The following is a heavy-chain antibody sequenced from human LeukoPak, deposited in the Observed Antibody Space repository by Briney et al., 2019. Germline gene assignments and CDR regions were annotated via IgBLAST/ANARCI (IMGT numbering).Heavy chain of an antibody. V-gene: IGHV3-23*01. CDR3: AKDLYGDGGYCFEY. D-gene: IGHD2-21*01. J-gene: IGHJ4*02. CDR2: IGGTGTVT. CDR1: GFTFSNFA. Sequence: GGSLRLSCAASGFTFSNFAMTWVRQAPGKGLEWVSSIGGTGTVTYYGDSVKGRFTISRDNSKKTVHLEMSGLRADDTAVYYCAKDLYGDGGYCFEYWGQGTLVTVSS.